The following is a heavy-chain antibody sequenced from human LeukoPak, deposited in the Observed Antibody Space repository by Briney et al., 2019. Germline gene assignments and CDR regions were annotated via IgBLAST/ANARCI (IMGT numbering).Heavy chain of an antibody. V-gene: IGHV1-2*02. CDR1: GYTFTGYY. J-gene: IGHJ3*02. D-gene: IGHD6-19*01. CDR3: ARDNLAVAGIVGAVGAFDI. CDR2: INPNSGGT. Sequence: ASVKVSCKASGYTFTGYYMHWVRQAPGQGLEWMGWINPNSGGTNYAQKFQGRATMTRDTSISTAYMELSRLRSDDTAVYYCARDNLAVAGIVGAVGAFDIWGQGTMVTVSS.